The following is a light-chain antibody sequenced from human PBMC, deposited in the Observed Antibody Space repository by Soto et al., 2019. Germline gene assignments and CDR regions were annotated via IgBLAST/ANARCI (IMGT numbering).Light chain of an antibody. CDR1: QSISNY. J-gene: IGKJ1*01. V-gene: IGKV1-39*01. Sequence: DIQMTQSPSSLSASVGDRVTITCRASQSISNYSNWYQQKPGKAPKLLIYGASNLQSGVPSRFSGSGSGTDFTLTISSLQPEDFATYYCQQSYRTPRTFGQGTKVEIK. CDR2: GAS. CDR3: QQSYRTPRT.